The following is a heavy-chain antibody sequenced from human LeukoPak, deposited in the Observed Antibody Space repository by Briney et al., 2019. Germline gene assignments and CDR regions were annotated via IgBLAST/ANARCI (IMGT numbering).Heavy chain of an antibody. CDR3: VRMRGPERRHCFDY. J-gene: IGHJ4*02. D-gene: IGHD3-10*01. CDR2: INGRGDDS. Sequence: GGSLRLACVVSDFTFAVSWVRQAPGKGLEWISTINGRGDDSFHADSVKGRFTISRDTTKNTLYLRMSSLRAADTAMYFCVRMRGPERRHCFDYWSQGALLIVSS. CDR1: DFTFA. V-gene: IGHV3-23*01.